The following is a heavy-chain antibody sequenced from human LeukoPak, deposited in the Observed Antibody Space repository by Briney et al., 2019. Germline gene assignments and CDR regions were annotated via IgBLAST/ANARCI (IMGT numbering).Heavy chain of an antibody. J-gene: IGHJ4*02. CDR2: IISIFETA. V-gene: IGHV1-69*06. CDR3: ARSSIIAAAGPYYFDY. CDR1: GGTFSSYA. D-gene: IGHD6-13*01. Sequence: SVKVSCKASGGTFSSYAINWVRQAPGQGLEWMGGIISIFETADYAQKFQGRVTITADKSTSTAYMELSSLRSEDTAVYYCARSSIIAAAGPYYFDYWGQGTLVTVSS.